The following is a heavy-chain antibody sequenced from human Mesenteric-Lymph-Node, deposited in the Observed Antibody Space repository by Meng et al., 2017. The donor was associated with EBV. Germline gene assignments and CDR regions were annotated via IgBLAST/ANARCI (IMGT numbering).Heavy chain of an antibody. CDR2: IIPIFGTT. J-gene: IGHJ5*02. Sequence: QVQLVRSGAEVTKPGSSGMVSCNASGGTFSSYSINWVRQAPGHGLEWMGGIIPIFGTTTYAQKFQGRVTITADESTTTAYMELSSLTSEDTALYYCARDRSYSDSTVSFDPWSQGTLVTVSS. V-gene: IGHV1-69*01. D-gene: IGHD2/OR15-2a*01. CDR3: ARDRSYSDSTVSFDP. CDR1: GGTFSSYS.